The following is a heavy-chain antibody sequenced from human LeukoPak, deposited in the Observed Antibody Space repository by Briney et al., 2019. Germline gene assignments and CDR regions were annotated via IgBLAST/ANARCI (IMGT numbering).Heavy chain of an antibody. V-gene: IGHV3-9*01. D-gene: IGHD3-10*01. CDR1: GFTFDDYA. CDR3: AKDISPRTYYLGMYYFDY. Sequence: PGGSPRLSCAASGFTFDDYAMHWVRQAPGKGLEWVSGISWNSGSIGYADSVKGRFTISRDNAKNSLYLQMNSLRAEDTALYYCAKDISPRTYYLGMYYFDYWGQGTLVTVSS. CDR2: ISWNSGSI. J-gene: IGHJ4*02.